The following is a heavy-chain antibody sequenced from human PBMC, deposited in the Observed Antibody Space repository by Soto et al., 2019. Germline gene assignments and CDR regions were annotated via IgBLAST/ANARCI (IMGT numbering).Heavy chain of an antibody. D-gene: IGHD1-1*01. V-gene: IGHV3-53*01. CDR3: ATWLQREHAYDI. Sequence: DVQLVESGAGLIQPGGSLRLSCAALGLTISGKKYMSWVRQAPGRGLEWVSGLYDVDGTYYADSVKGRFTISRDSSKTIVFLQMNSLGPDDTAVYYCATWLQREHAYDIWGLGTTVTVSS. J-gene: IGHJ3*02. CDR2: LYDVDGT. CDR1: GLTISGKKY.